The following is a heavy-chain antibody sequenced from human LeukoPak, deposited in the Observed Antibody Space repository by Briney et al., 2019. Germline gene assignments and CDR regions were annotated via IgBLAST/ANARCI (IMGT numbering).Heavy chain of an antibody. V-gene: IGHV3-53*01. Sequence: TGGSLRLSCAASGFTVSSNYMSWVRQAPGKGLEWVSVIYSGGSTYYADSVKGRFTISRDNSKNTLYLQMNSLRAEDTAVYYCAKDDGGSYYIYYYYMDVWGKGTTVTISS. CDR3: AKDDGGSYYIYYYYMDV. CDR2: IYSGGST. J-gene: IGHJ6*03. CDR1: GFTVSSNY. D-gene: IGHD1-26*01.